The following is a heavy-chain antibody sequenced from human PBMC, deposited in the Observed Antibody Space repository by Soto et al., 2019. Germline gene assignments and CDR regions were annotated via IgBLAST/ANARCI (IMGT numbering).Heavy chain of an antibody. CDR3: ARSASPTTCYNCYYCGFDV. CDR1: GYTFTGHY. D-gene: IGHD2-2*02. CDR2: INPNSGAA. Sequence: ASVKVSCKASGYTFTGHYIHWVRQAPGQGLEWMGWINPNSGAAKYAQSFQGRVTMTRDTSISTAYLELNGLRSDDTAVFFCARSASPTTCYNCYYCGFDVWGQGATVTVSS. V-gene: IGHV1-2*02. J-gene: IGHJ6*02.